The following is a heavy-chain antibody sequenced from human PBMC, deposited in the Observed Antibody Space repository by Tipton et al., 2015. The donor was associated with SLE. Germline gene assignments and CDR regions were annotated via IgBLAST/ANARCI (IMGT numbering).Heavy chain of an antibody. CDR1: GYDFAHYW. D-gene: IGHD6-19*01. J-gene: IGHJ6*02. Sequence: QLVQSGAEVKKPGESLRISCKASGYDFAHYWIGWVRQMPGKGLEWMGFIYPVDSDARYSPSFHGQVTLSVDKAVSTVFLQWATLKAADTATYFCARQKQWPIPANWNGIDVWGQGTTVTVSS. CDR3: ARQKQWPIPANWNGIDV. V-gene: IGHV5-51*01. CDR2: IYPVDSDA.